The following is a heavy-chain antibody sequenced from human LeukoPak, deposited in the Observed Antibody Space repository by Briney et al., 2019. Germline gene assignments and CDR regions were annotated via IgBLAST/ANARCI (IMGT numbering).Heavy chain of an antibody. Sequence: PSETLSLTCTVSGGSISNYYWSWIRQPPGKGLEWIGYIYYSGSTNYNPSLKSRVTISVDTSKNQFSLKLSSVTAADTAVYYCARGGVAVAAYFDYWGQGTLVTVSS. D-gene: IGHD6-19*01. CDR3: ARGGVAVAAYFDY. V-gene: IGHV4-59*12. J-gene: IGHJ4*02. CDR2: IYYSGST. CDR1: GGSISNYY.